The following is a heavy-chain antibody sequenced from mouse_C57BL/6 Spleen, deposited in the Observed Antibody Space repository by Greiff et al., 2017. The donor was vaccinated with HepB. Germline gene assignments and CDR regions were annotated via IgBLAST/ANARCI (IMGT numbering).Heavy chain of an antibody. CDR3: ARRADGPTFDY. CDR2: IHPNSGST. CDR1: GYTFTSYW. J-gene: IGHJ2*01. V-gene: IGHV1-64*01. D-gene: IGHD2-10*01. Sequence: QVQLQQPGAELVKPGASVKLSCKASGYTFTSYWMHWVKQRPGQGLEWIGMIHPNSGSTNYNEKFKSKATLTVDKSSSTAYMQLSSLPSEESAVYYCARRADGPTFDYWGQGTTLTVSS.